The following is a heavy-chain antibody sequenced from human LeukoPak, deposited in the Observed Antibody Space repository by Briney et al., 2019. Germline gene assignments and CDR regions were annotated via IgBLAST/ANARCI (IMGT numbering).Heavy chain of an antibody. Sequence: GGSLRLSCAASGFTFSIYAMTWVRQAPGKGLEWVSVISGSGDSTYYADSVKGRFTISRDNSKNTLYLQMNSLRAEDTAVYYCAKDLRIQLWLNWFDPWAREPWSPSPQ. D-gene: IGHD5-18*01. CDR3: AKDLRIQLWLNWFDP. CDR1: GFTFSIYA. V-gene: IGHV3-23*01. J-gene: IGHJ5*02. CDR2: ISGSGDST.